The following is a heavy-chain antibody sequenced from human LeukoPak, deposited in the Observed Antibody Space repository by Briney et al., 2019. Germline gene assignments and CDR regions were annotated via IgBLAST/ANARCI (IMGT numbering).Heavy chain of an antibody. CDR1: GLSISDFH. D-gene: IGHD2-21*02. J-gene: IGHJ5*02. V-gene: IGHV3-53*01. CDR3: TRSDFPSAWFDP. Sequence: GGSLRLSCAVSGLSISDFHLSMSWVRQAPGKGLEWVSVIFNGNQIYYADSAKGRFTISRDSSTNTLYLQMHSLRVEDTAVYYCTRSDFPSAWFDPWGQGALVTVSS. CDR2: IFNGNQI.